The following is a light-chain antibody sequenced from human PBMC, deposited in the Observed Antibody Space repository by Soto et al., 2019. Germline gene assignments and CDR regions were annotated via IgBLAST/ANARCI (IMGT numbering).Light chain of an antibody. CDR2: DDG. V-gene: IGLV3-21*02. Sequence: SYVLTQPPSVSVAPGQTARITCGGNNIGSKSVHWYQQKPGQAPVLVVDDDGDRPSGIPERFSGSNSGNTATLTISGLQADDEADYYCSSYTSRSTLEKVFGTGTKLTVL. CDR3: SSYTSRSTLEKV. CDR1: NIGSKS. J-gene: IGLJ1*01.